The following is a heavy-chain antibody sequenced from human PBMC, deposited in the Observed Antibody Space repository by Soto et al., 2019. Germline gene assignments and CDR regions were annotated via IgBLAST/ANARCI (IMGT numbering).Heavy chain of an antibody. CDR2: ISGGGGST. CDR3: AKTENFNGYYTAFDY. D-gene: IGHD3-3*01. J-gene: IGHJ4*02. V-gene: IGHV3-23*01. CDR1: GFSFAGYA. Sequence: EMQLSESGGGLVQPGDSLRLSCAASGFSFAGYAVTWVRQAPGKGLEWVAAISGGGGSTYYADSVKGRFTISRDNSRYTLYLQMNSLTAGDAAVYYCAKTENFNGYYTAFDYWGRGARVTVSS.